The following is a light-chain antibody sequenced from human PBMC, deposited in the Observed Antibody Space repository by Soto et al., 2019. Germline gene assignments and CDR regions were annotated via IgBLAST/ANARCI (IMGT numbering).Light chain of an antibody. CDR1: QSVSSK. CDR3: QQYYNWPPVT. CDR2: GAS. Sequence: EIVLTQSPATLSVSPGERATLSCRASQSVSSKLAWYQQKPGQAPRLLIFGASTRATDIPARFSGSGSGTEFTLTISSLQSEDSAVYYCQQYYNWPPVTFGQGTRLDIK. V-gene: IGKV3-15*01. J-gene: IGKJ5*01.